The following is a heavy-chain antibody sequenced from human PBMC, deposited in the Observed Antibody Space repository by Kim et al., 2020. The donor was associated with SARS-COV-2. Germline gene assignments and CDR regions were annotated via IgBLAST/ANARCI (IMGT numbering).Heavy chain of an antibody. CDR1: GGSISSYY. V-gene: IGHV4-59*13. D-gene: IGHD4-17*01. CDR3: ARDRATVTTLGGMDV. J-gene: IGHJ6*02. Sequence: SETLSLTCTVSGGSISSYYWSWIRQPPGKGLEWIGYIYYSGSTNYNPSLKSRVTISVDTSKNQFSLKLSSVTAADTAVYYCARDRATVTTLGGMDVWGQGTTVTVSS. CDR2: IYYSGST.